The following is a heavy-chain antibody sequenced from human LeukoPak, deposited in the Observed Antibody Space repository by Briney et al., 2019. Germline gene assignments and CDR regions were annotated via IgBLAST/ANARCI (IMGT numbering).Heavy chain of an antibody. CDR1: GFTFSSYE. CDR2: ISSSGSTI. CDR3: ARAPPSYYYGSGSRLDY. J-gene: IGHJ4*02. Sequence: GGSLRLSCAASGFTFSSYEMNWVRQAPGKGLEWVSYISSSGSTIYYADSVKGRFTISRDNAKNSLYLQMNSLRAEDTAVYYCARAPPSYYYGSGSRLDYWGQGTLVTVSS. D-gene: IGHD3-10*01. V-gene: IGHV3-48*03.